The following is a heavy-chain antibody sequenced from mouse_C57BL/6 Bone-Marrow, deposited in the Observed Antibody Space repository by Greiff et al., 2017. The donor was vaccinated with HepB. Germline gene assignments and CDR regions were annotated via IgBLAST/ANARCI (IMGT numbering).Heavy chain of an antibody. CDR2: IDTNSGGT. J-gene: IGHJ3*01. CDR3: ARDGYLAWFAY. V-gene: IGHV1-72*01. D-gene: IGHD2-3*01. CDR1: GYTFTSYW. Sequence: VQLQQPGAELVKPGASVKLSCKASGYTFTSYWMHWVKQRPGRGLEWIGRIDTNSGGTKYNEKFKSKATLTVDKPSSTAYMQLSSLTSEDSAVYYCARDGYLAWFAYWGQGTLVTVSA.